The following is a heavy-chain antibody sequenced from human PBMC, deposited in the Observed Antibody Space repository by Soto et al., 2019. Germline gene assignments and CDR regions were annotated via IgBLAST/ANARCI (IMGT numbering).Heavy chain of an antibody. V-gene: IGHV3-21*06. CDR3: ARESEDLTSNFDY. CDR2: ISSTTNYI. CDR1: GFTFTRYS. J-gene: IGHJ4*02. Sequence: PGGSLRLSCAASGFTFTRYSMNWVRQAPGEGLEWVSPISSTTNYIYYGDSMKGRFTISRDNAKNSLYLEMNSLRAEDTAVYYCARESEDLTSNFDYWGQGTLVTVSS.